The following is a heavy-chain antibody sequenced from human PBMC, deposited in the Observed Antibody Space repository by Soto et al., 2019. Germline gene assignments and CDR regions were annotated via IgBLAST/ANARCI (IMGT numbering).Heavy chain of an antibody. D-gene: IGHD3-22*01. CDR2: MNPNSGNT. J-gene: IGHJ4*02. CDR3: ARGRSRRYDSSGCC. Sequence: QVQLVQSGAEVKKPGASVKVSCKASGYTFTSYDINWVRQATGQGLEWMGWMNPNSGNTGYAQKYQGRVTLNGNTAISTDYMELSSLRSEDTAVYYCARGRSRRYDSSGCCWGQGTLVTVSS. V-gene: IGHV1-8*01. CDR1: GYTFTSYD.